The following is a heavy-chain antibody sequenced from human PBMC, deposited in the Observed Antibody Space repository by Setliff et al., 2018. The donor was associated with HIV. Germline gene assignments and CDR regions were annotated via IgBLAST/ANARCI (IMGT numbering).Heavy chain of an antibody. CDR1: GLTFSSYA. Sequence: GGSLRLSCAASGLTFSSYAMSWVRQAPGKGLEWVSSISGSGGSPYYADSVKGRFTISRDNSKNTLYLQMNSLRAEDTAVYYCAKDPPRYSSGWFPDYWGQGTLVTVSS. J-gene: IGHJ4*02. CDR3: AKDPPRYSSGWFPDY. V-gene: IGHV3-23*01. CDR2: ISGSGGSP. D-gene: IGHD6-19*01.